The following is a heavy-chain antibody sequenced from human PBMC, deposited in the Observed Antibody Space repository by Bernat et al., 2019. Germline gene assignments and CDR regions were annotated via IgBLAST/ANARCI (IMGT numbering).Heavy chain of an antibody. D-gene: IGHD2-2*01. CDR3: ARRDCSSTSCYSHYYGMDV. J-gene: IGHJ6*02. V-gene: IGHV3-48*01. CDR2: ISSSSSTI. CDR1: GFTFSNHG. Sequence: VQLVESGGGVVQPGRSLRLSCAASGFTFSNHGLHWVRQAPGKGLEWVSYISSSSSTIYYADSVKGRFTISRDNAKNSLYLQMNSLRAEDTAVYYCARRDCSSTSCYSHYYGMDVWGQGTTVTVSS.